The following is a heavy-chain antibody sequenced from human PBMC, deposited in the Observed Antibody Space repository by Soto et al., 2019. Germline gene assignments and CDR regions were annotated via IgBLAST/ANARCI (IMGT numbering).Heavy chain of an antibody. Sequence: GASVKVSCKASGYTFTGYLMHWVRQAPGQGLEWMVWINTNNGGTNSAQKFQGRVTMTIDTSINTPYMELSSLRSDDTAIYYSARAWEVVVGANYWGQGTLVTVSS. V-gene: IGHV1-2*02. CDR3: ARAWEVVVGANY. CDR2: INTNNGGT. CDR1: GYTFTGYL. D-gene: IGHD2-15*01. J-gene: IGHJ4*02.